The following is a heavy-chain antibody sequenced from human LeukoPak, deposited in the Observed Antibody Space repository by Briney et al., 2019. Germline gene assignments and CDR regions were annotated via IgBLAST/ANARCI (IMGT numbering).Heavy chain of an antibody. J-gene: IGHJ4*02. V-gene: IGHV4-39*01. CDR3: ARRLHGFPFDY. D-gene: IGHD5-24*01. Sequence: SETLSLTCTVSGGPISSSSYYWGWIRQPPGKGLEWIGSIYYSGSTYYNPSLKSRVTISVDTSKNQFSLKLSSVTAADTAVYYCARRLHGFPFDYWGQGTLVTVSS. CDR1: GGPISSSSYY. CDR2: IYYSGST.